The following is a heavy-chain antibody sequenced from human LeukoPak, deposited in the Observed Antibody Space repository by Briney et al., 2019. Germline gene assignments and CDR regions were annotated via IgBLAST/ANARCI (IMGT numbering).Heavy chain of an antibody. D-gene: IGHD3-9*01. CDR1: GYTFTSYD. Sequence: ASVKVSCKASGYTFTSYDINWVRQAPGQGLEWMGWMNPNSGNTGYAQKFQGRVTMTRNTSISTAYMELSSLTSEDTAVYYCARGADYDILTGYFYYYYMDVGGKGTTVTVSS. CDR2: MNPNSGNT. J-gene: IGHJ6*03. CDR3: ARGADYDILTGYFYYYYMDV. V-gene: IGHV1-8*01.